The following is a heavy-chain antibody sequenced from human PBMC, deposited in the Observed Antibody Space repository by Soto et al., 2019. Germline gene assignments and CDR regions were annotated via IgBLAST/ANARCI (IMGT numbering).Heavy chain of an antibody. D-gene: IGHD3-10*01. CDR1: GYTFTSYA. J-gene: IGHJ6*02. V-gene: IGHV1-3*01. Sequence: ASVKVSCKASGYTFTSYAMHLVRQAPGQRLEWMGWINAGNGNTKYSQKFQGRVTITRDTSASTAYMELSSLRSEDTAVYYCASSRITMVPYGMEVWGQGTTVTVSS. CDR3: ASSRITMVPYGMEV. CDR2: INAGNGNT.